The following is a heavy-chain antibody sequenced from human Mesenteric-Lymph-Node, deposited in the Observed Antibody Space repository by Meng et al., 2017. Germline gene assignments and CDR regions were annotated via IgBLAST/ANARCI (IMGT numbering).Heavy chain of an antibody. D-gene: IGHD1-26*01. J-gene: IGHJ3*02. V-gene: IGHV3-15*01. CDR2: IKSKTDGGTT. CDR1: GFTFSNAW. Sequence: GESLKISCAASGFTFSNAWMSWVRQAPGKGLEWVGRIKSKTDGGTTDYAAPVKGRFTISRDDSKNTLYLQMNSLKTEDTAVYYCTTDLSYVWELLGAFDIWGQGTMVTVS. CDR3: TTDLSYVWELLGAFDI.